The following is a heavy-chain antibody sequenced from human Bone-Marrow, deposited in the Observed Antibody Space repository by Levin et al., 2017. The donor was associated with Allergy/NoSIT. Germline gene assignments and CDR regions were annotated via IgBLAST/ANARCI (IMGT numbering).Heavy chain of an antibody. CDR1: GLNFRTYA. J-gene: IGHJ4*02. Sequence: GGSLRLSCEVSGLNFRTYAMSWVRQAPGKGLEWVSGIGDTGVTYYTESIKGRFTISRDDSKNTVFLQMHHLRVDDTAIYYCTGERPWLIGPGYWGQGTLVTVSS. D-gene: IGHD1-1*01. CDR3: TGERPWLIGPGY. V-gene: IGHV3-23*01. CDR2: IGDTGVT.